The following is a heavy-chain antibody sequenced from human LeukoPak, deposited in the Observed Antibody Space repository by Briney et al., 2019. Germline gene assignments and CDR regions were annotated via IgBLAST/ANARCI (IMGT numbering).Heavy chain of an antibody. CDR1: GYIFSDYF. Sequence: ASVKVSCKASGYIFSDYFMHWVRQAPGQGLEWMGWINPNSGDTNYAQKFQGRVTMTRDTSISTVYMELSSLRSDDTAVYYCAKGRLSGSYNRFDYWGLGTLVTVS. J-gene: IGHJ4*02. CDR2: INPNSGDT. D-gene: IGHD1-26*01. V-gene: IGHV1-2*02. CDR3: AKGRLSGSYNRFDY.